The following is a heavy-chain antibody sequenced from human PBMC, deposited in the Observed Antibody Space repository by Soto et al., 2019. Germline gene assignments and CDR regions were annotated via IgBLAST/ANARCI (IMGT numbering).Heavy chain of an antibody. D-gene: IGHD2-15*01. CDR3: ARGGYCSGGSCSNFDY. J-gene: IGHJ4*02. CDR2: IYPGDSDT. CDR1: GYSFTSYW. Sequence: GESLKISCKGSGYSFTSYWIGWVRQMPGKGLEWMGIIYPGDSDTRYSPSFQGQVTISADKSISTAYLQWSSLKASDTAMYYCARGGYCSGGSCSNFDYWGQGTLVTVSS. V-gene: IGHV5-51*01.